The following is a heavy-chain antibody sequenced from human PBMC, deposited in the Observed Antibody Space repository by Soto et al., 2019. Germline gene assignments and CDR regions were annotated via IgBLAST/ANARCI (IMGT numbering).Heavy chain of an antibody. CDR2: ISYDGSNK. D-gene: IGHD7-27*01. V-gene: IGHV3-30*04. Sequence: GGSLRLSCAASGFTFSSYARHWVSQAPGKGLEWVAVISYDGSNKYYADSVKGRFTISRDNSKNTLYLQMNSLRAEDTAVYYCARAINWGPFDYWGQGTLVTVSS. CDR3: ARAINWGPFDY. J-gene: IGHJ4*02. CDR1: GFTFSSYA.